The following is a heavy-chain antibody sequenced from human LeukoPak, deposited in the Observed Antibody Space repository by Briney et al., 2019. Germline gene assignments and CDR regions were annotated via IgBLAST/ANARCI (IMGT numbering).Heavy chain of an antibody. J-gene: IGHJ3*02. CDR3: AKEEGIVGATGPHDAFDI. V-gene: IGHV3-30*18. CDR2: ISYDGSNK. Sequence: GGSLRLSCAASGFTFSSYGMHWVRQAPGKGQEWVAVISYDGSNKYYADSVKGRFTISRDNSKNTLYLQMNSLRAEDTAVYYCAKEEGIVGATGPHDAFDIWGQGTMVTVSS. D-gene: IGHD1-26*01. CDR1: GFTFSSYG.